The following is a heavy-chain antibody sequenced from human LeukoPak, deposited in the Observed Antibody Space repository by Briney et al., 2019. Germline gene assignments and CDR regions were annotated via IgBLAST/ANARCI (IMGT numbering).Heavy chain of an antibody. CDR1: GGSISSSSYY. CDR2: IYYSGST. Sequence: SETLSLTCTVSGGSISSSSYYWGWIRQPPGKVLEWMGSIYYSGSTYYNPSLKSRVTISVDTSKNQFSLKLSSVTAADTAVYYCVYGSEIFDPWGQGTLVTVSS. V-gene: IGHV4-39*01. CDR3: VYGSEIFDP. J-gene: IGHJ5*02. D-gene: IGHD3-10*01.